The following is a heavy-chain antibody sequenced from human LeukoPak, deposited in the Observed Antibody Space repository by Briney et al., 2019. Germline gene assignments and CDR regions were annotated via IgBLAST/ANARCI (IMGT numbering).Heavy chain of an antibody. CDR1: GGSISSGDYY. V-gene: IGHV4-30-4*01. CDR2: IYYSGRT. J-gene: IGHJ4*02. CDR3: ASSIAAAGTSFDY. Sequence: SETLSLTCTVSGGSISSGDYYWSWIRQPPGKGLEWIGYIYYSGRTYYNPSLKSRVTISVDTSKNQFSLKLRSVGAGDTAVYYCASSIAAAGTSFDYWGQGTLVTVSS. D-gene: IGHD6-13*01.